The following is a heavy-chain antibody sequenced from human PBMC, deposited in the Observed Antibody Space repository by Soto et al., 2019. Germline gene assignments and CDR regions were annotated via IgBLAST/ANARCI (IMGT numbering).Heavy chain of an antibody. CDR2: FDPEDGET. Sequence: VASVKVSCKVAGDTLTELSMHWVGQARGKGREWMGGFDPEDGETIYAQKFQGRVAMTEDKSTDTAYMELSSMRSEDTAVYYCGTGVDGYTSYYGMEGWCQGTMETVSS. J-gene: IGHJ6*02. V-gene: IGHV1-24*01. D-gene: IGHD3-16*01. CDR1: GDTLTELS. CDR3: GTGVDGYTSYYGMEG.